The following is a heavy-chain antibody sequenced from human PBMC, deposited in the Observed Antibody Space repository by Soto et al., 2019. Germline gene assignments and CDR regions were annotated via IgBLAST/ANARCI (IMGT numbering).Heavy chain of an antibody. CDR1: GFIFITYS. CDR2: ISSSSSYI. V-gene: IGHV3-21*05. Sequence: GGSLRLSCAASGFIFITYSMNWVRQAPGKGLEWVSNISSSSSYIYYADSVKGRFTISRDNAKNSLYLQMNSLRAEDTAVYYCASDLWYYTNGVCMENWFDPWGQGTLVTVSS. J-gene: IGHJ5*02. CDR3: ASDLWYYTNGVCMENWFDP. D-gene: IGHD2-8*01.